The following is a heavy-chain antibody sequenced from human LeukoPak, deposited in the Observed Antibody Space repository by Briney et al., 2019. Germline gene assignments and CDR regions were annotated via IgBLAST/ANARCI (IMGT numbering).Heavy chain of an antibody. V-gene: IGHV3-30*04. J-gene: IGHJ4*02. CDR2: ISYDGSNK. CDR1: GFTFSSYA. Sequence: GRSLRLSCAASGFTFSSYAMHWVRQAPGKGLEWVAVISYDGSNKYYADSVKGRFTISRDNSKNTLYLQMSSLRAEDTAVYYCAKAPKYGGYPDYWGQGTLATVSS. D-gene: IGHD5-12*01. CDR3: AKAPKYGGYPDY.